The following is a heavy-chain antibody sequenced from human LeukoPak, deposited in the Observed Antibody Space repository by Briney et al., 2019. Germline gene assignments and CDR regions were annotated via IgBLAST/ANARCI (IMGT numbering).Heavy chain of an antibody. D-gene: IGHD3-22*01. J-gene: IGHJ4*02. CDR2: IKQDGSEK. V-gene: IGHV3-7*01. Sequence: GGSLRLSCAASGFTSSSYWMSWVRQAPGKGLEGVADIKQDGSEKYYVDSVKGRVTISRDNAKNSLYLQMNSLRAEDPAVYYCARDLYDSSGLDYWGQGTLVTVSS. CDR3: ARDLYDSSGLDY. CDR1: GFTSSSYW.